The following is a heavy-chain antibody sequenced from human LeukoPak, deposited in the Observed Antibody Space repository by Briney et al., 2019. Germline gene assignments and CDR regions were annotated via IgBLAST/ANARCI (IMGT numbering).Heavy chain of an antibody. Sequence: KPGGSLRLSCAASGFTFTTFGIHWVRQAPGKGLEWVAAISPDGKIEYYIDSVKGRFTVSRDNSKNMIYLKMNSLRGEDSAVYFCAKINNDDDYWGQGALVTVSS. CDR1: GFTFTTFG. D-gene: IGHD1/OR15-1a*01. CDR2: ISPDGKIE. J-gene: IGHJ4*02. V-gene: IGHV3-30*18. CDR3: AKINNDDDY.